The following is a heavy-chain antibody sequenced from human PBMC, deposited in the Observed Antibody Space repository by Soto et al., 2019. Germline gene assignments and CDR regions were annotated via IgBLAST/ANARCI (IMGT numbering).Heavy chain of an antibody. D-gene: IGHD3-22*01. V-gene: IGHV5-51*01. Sequence: GESLKISCKGSGYSFTSYWIGWVRQMPGKGLEWMGIIYPGDSDTRYSPSFQGQVTISADKSISTAYLQWSSLKASDTAMYYCARPQNDYDSSGSTPLDAFDIWGRGTMVTVSS. J-gene: IGHJ3*02. CDR3: ARPQNDYDSSGSTPLDAFDI. CDR2: IYPGDSDT. CDR1: GYSFTSYW.